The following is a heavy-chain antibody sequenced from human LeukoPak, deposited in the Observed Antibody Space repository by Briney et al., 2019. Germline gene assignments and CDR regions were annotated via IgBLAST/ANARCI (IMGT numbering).Heavy chain of an antibody. CDR3: AREDGYCSGGNCYSYFDS. CDR2: IKKTGSET. CDR1: GFTFSTYF. J-gene: IGHJ4*02. D-gene: IGHD2-15*01. Sequence: GGSLRLSCAASGFTFSTYFMSWVRQAPGKGLEWVAYIKKTGSETYYVDSVKGRFTITRDNTRNSLFLQMYSLRAEDTAVYFCAREDGYCSGGNCYSYFDSWGQGTLVTVSS. V-gene: IGHV3-7*01.